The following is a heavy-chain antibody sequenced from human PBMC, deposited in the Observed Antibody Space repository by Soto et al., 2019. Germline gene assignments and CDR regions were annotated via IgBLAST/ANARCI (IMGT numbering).Heavy chain of an antibody. CDR1: ICTLTSNS. D-gene: IGHD2-2*01. Sequence: ASVKVSCKASICTLTSNSIAWIRPAPGQGRERMGWINFYNGNTNHAQQLQGRVTLTTATSTSTAYMDLRSLRSYDTALKHCARMGSASSAWITGYSGQGTLVAVSS. CDR2: INFYNGNT. V-gene: IGHV1-18*04. CDR3: ARMGSASSAWITGY. J-gene: IGHJ4*02.